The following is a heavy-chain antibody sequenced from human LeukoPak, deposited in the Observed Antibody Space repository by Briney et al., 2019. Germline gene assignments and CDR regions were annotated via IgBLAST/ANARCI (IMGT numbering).Heavy chain of an antibody. CDR2: ISAQHGQT. CDR1: GYSENFYG. V-gene: IGHV1-18*01. Sequence: ASVTVSCTTSGYSENFYGITWVRQVAGQGREWMGWISAQHGQTEYAPNSQDRVTMTTDTYTNTAYMELRSLRSDDTAVYYCAGSLGYCTSNVCYLKYWGQGTLVTVSS. D-gene: IGHD2-8*01. CDR3: AGSLGYCTSNVCYLKY. J-gene: IGHJ4*02.